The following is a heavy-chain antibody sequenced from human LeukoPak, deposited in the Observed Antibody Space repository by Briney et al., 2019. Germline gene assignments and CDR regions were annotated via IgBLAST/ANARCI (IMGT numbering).Heavy chain of an antibody. CDR2: ISSSSSTI. V-gene: IGHV3-48*01. CDR3: AKGKTTVSPNGFDY. J-gene: IGHJ4*02. D-gene: IGHD4-17*01. Sequence: PGGSLRLSCAASGFTFSSYSMNWVRQAPGKGLEWVSYISSSSSTIYYADSVKGRFTISRDNSKNTLYLQMNSLRAEDTAVYYCAKGKTTVSPNGFDYWGQGTLVTVSS. CDR1: GFTFSSYS.